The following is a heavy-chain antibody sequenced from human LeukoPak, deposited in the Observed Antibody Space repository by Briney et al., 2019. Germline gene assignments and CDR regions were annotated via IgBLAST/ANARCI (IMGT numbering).Heavy chain of an antibody. CDR3: ASRDYFDY. CDR2: NTADSGTT. J-gene: IGHJ4*02. CDR1: GFTFSTKS. V-gene: IGHV3-48*02. Sequence: GGSLRLSCAVSGFTFSTKSMNWVRQAPGKGLEWVSYNTADSGTTYYADSVKGRFTISRDNAKSSLYLQMNSLRDEDTAVYYCASRDYFDYWGQGTLVTVSS.